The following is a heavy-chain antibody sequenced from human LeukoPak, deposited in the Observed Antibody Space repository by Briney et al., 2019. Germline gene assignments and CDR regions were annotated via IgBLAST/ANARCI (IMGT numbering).Heavy chain of an antibody. CDR2: IIPVFRTP. CDR1: GGTSSTYT. J-gene: IGHJ6*03. Sequence: SVKVSCKASGGTSSTYTITWVRQAPGQGLEWMGGIIPVFRTPNYAQKFQGRVTITTDESTSTAYMELSSLKSDDTAIYYCARVDRYYFYLDVWGKGTTVTVSS. V-gene: IGHV1-69*05. CDR3: ARVDRYYFYLDV.